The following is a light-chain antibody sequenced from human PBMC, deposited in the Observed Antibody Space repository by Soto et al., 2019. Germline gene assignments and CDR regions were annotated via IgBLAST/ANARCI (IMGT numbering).Light chain of an antibody. CDR1: QSINTW. CDR2: DAS. J-gene: IGKJ1*01. V-gene: IGKV1-5*01. Sequence: IQMNQSPSTRSASVGERVTITCRASQSINTWLAWFQQKPGKPPKLLIYDASSLESGVPSRFIGGGSGTEFTLTISSLQPDDSATYHCQQYESYSRTFGQGTKV. CDR3: QQYESYSRT.